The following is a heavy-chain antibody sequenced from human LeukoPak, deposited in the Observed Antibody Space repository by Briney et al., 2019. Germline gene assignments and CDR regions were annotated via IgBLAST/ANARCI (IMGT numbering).Heavy chain of an antibody. CDR2: ISSSGSTI. V-gene: IGHV3-11*01. J-gene: IGHJ6*03. CDR3: ARVFFAEYSRLMDV. CDR1: GFTFSDYY. Sequence: PGGSLRLSCAASGFTFSDYYMSWIRQAPGKGLEWVSYISSSGSTIYYADSVKGRFTISRDNAKNSLYLQMNSLRAEDTAVYYCARVFFAEYSRLMDVWGKGTTVTVSS. D-gene: IGHD6-6*01.